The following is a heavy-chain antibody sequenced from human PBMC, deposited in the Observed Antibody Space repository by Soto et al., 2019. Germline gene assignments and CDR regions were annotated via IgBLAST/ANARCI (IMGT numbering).Heavy chain of an antibody. J-gene: IGHJ6*02. V-gene: IGHV1-18*01. CDR3: ARDTSRVWFAELLYFPNYGMDV. Sequence: XSVKVSCQAAAYPFTSYGISWVRQAPGQGLEWMGWISAYNGNTNYAQKLQGRVTMTTDTSTSTAYMELRSLRSDDTAVYYCARDTSRVWFAELLYFPNYGMDVWGQGTTVTVSS. D-gene: IGHD3-10*01. CDR1: AYPFTSYG. CDR2: ISAYNGNT.